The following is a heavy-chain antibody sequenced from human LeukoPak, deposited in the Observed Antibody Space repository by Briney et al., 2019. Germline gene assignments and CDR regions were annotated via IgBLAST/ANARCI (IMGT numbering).Heavy chain of an antibody. J-gene: IGHJ4*02. CDR3: ARVPKYYFDY. V-gene: IGHV4-34*01. CDR1: GGSFSGYY. Sequence: PSETLSLTCAVYGGSFSGYYWSWIRQPPGKGLEWIGEINHSGSTNYNPSLKSRVTISVDTSKNQFSLKLSSVTAADTAAYYCARVPKYYFDYWGQGTLVTVSS. CDR2: INHSGST.